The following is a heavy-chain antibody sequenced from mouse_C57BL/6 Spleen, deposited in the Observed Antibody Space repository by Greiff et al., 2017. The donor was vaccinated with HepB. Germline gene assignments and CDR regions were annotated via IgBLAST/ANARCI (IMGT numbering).Heavy chain of an antibody. CDR2: ISSGSSTI. D-gene: IGHD2-3*01. V-gene: IGHV5-17*01. Sequence: EVHLVESGGGLVKPGGSLKLSCAASGFTFSDYGMHWVRQAPEKGLEWVAYISSGSSTIYYADTVKGRFTISRDNAKNTLFLQMTSLTAEDTAMYYCASYDGYYGFFDYWGQGTTLTVSS. CDR1: GFTFSDYG. CDR3: ASYDGYYGFFDY. J-gene: IGHJ2*01.